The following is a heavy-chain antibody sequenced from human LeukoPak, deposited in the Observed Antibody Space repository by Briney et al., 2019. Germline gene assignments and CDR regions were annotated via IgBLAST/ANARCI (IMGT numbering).Heavy chain of an antibody. D-gene: IGHD6-19*01. CDR1: GGSISSYY. CDR2: IYSSGGT. J-gene: IGHJ4*02. Sequence: SETLSLTCTVSGGSISSYYWSWIRQPAGKGLEWIGRIYSSGGTNYNPSLKSRVTMSVDTSKNQFSLNLSSLTAADTAFYYCARESYSSGWYKDYWGQGILVTVSS. CDR3: ARESYSSGWYKDY. V-gene: IGHV4-4*07.